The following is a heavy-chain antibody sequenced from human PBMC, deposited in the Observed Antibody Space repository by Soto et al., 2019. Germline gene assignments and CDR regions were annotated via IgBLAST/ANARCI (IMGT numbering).Heavy chain of an antibody. CDR1: GYTFTNFG. D-gene: IGHD3-10*02. V-gene: IGHV1-18*04. Sequence: QVQLVQSGVEVKKPGASVTVSCKASGYTFTNFGISWVRQAPGQGLEWMGWISTNAGNTKYAQKFQGRVSMTTDTCSSTAYMEVRRLRSGDTAVYYCARGVRDIFVRGGVMDVWGQGTTVTVSS. J-gene: IGHJ6*02. CDR2: ISTNAGNT. CDR3: ARGVRDIFVRGGVMDV.